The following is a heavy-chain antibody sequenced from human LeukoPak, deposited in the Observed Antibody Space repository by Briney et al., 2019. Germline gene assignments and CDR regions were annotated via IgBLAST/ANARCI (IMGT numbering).Heavy chain of an antibody. D-gene: IGHD3-3*01. CDR2: ISSSSSYI. V-gene: IGHV3-21*01. CDR3: ARFGRAWSGYYIDWFDP. CDR1: GFTFSSYS. J-gene: IGHJ5*02. Sequence: GGSLRLSCAASGFTFSSYSMNWVRQAPGKGLEWVSSISSSSSYIYYADSVKGRFTISRDNAKNSLYLQMNSLRAEDTAVYYCARFGRAWSGYYIDWFDPWGQGTLVTVSS.